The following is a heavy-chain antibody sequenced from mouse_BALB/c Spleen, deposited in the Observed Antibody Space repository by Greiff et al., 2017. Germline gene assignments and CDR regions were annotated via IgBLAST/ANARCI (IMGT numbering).Heavy chain of an antibody. CDR2: IDPANGNT. V-gene: IGHV14-3*02. CDR1: GFNIKDTY. D-gene: IGHD1-2*01. Sequence: VQLKESGAELVKPGASVKLSCTASGFNIKDTYMHWVKQRPEQGLEWIGRIDPANGNTKYDPKFQGKATITADTSSNTAYLQLSSLTSEDTAVDYCAIITTATDLDYWGQGTTLTVSA. J-gene: IGHJ2*01. CDR3: AIITTATDLDY.